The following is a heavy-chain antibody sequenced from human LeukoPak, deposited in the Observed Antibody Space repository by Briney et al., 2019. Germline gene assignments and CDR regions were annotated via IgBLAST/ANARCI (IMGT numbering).Heavy chain of an antibody. Sequence: TGGSLRLSRAASGFTFSSNYMSWVRQAPGKGLEWVSVIYSGGSTYYADSVKGRFTISRDNSKNTLYLQMNSLRAEDTAVYYCARHGASITMVRDNWFDPWGQGTLVTVSS. D-gene: IGHD3-10*01. J-gene: IGHJ5*02. CDR1: GFTFSSNY. CDR3: ARHGASITMVRDNWFDP. V-gene: IGHV3-53*01. CDR2: IYSGGST.